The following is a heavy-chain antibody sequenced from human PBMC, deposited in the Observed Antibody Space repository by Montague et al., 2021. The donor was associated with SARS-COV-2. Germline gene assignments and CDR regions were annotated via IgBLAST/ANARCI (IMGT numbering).Heavy chain of an antibody. CDR3: ARLYDRSGYYGYYYGMDV. CDR1: GVSFSDYY. Sequence: SETLSLTCAVYGVSFSDYYWTWIRQPPGKGLEWLGEVNHSGRINYNPSLKSRVTISVDTSKNQFSLKLSSVTAADTAVYYCARLYDRSGYYGYYYGMDVWGQGTTVTVSS. J-gene: IGHJ6*02. V-gene: IGHV4-34*01. D-gene: IGHD3-22*01. CDR2: VNHSGRI.